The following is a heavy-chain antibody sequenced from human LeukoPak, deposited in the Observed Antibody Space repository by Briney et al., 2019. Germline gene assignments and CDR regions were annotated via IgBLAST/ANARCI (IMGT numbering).Heavy chain of an antibody. D-gene: IGHD2-2*01. J-gene: IGHJ4*02. CDR1: GYTFTGYY. V-gene: IGHV1-2*02. Sequence: ASVKVSCKASGYTFTGYYMHWVRQAPGQGLEWMGWINPNSGGTNYAQKFQGRVTMTRDTSISTAYMELSRLRSDDTAVYYCAREPNCSSTSCYPPPLGYWGQGALVTVSS. CDR3: AREPNCSSTSCYPPPLGY. CDR2: INPNSGGT.